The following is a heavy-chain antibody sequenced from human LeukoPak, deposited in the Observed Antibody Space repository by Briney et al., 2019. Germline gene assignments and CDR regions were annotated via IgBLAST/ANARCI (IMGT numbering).Heavy chain of an antibody. CDR1: GFTFSSYA. CDR3: ARGDKVITIFGVVIRPLDY. Sequence: GGSLRLSCAASGFTFSSYAMHWVRQAPGKGLEYVSAISSNGGSTYYANSVKGRFTISRDNSKNTLYLQMGSLRAEDMAVYYCARGDKVITIFGVVIRPLDYWGQGTLVTVSS. CDR2: ISSNGGST. D-gene: IGHD3-3*01. J-gene: IGHJ4*02. V-gene: IGHV3-64*01.